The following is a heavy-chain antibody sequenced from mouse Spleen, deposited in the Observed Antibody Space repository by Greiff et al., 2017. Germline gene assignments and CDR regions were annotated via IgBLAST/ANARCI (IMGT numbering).Heavy chain of an antibody. CDR3: TREGDEGYFDY. V-gene: IGHV1-15*01. D-gene: IGHD3-3*01. CDR2: IDPETGGT. J-gene: IGHJ2*01. CDR1: GYTVTDYE. Sequence: VQLQQSGAELVRPGASVTLSCKASGYTVTDYEMHWVKQTPVHGLEWIGAIDPETGGTAYNQKFKGKAILTADKSSSTAYMELRSLTSEDSAVYYCTREGDEGYFDYWGQGTTLTVSS.